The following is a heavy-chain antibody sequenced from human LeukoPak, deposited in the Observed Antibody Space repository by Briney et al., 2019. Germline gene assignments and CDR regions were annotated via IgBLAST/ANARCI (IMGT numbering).Heavy chain of an antibody. CDR1: GYTFTSYY. CDR3: AREDIMITFGGVIVSPFDY. V-gene: IGHV1-46*01. CDR2: INPSGGST. Sequence: ASVKVSCKASGYTFTSYYMHWVRQTPGQGLEWMGIINPSGGSTSYAQKFQGRVTMTRDTSTSTVYMELSSLRSEDTAVYYCAREDIMITFGGVIVSPFDYWGQGTLVTVSS. D-gene: IGHD3-16*02. J-gene: IGHJ4*02.